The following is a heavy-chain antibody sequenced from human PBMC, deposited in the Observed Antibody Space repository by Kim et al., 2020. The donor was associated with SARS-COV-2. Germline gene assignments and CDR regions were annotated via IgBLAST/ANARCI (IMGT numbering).Heavy chain of an antibody. J-gene: IGHJ4*02. CDR3: ARDPGWLDSDY. D-gene: IGHD6-19*01. CDR2: AYYKSKWYN. CDR1: GDSVSSDSVT. Sequence: SQTLSLTCAISGDSVSSDSVTWNWLRQSPSRGLEWLGRAYYKSKWYNDYAISMKSRITINPDTSKNQFSLRLNSVTPEDTAVYYCARDPGWLDSDYWGLGSLVTVSS. V-gene: IGHV6-1*01.